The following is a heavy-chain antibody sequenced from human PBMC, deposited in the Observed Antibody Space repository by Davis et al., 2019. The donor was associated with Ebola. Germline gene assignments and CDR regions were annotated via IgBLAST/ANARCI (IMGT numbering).Heavy chain of an antibody. CDR1: GGSISSYY. J-gene: IGHJ6*03. CDR2: IYYSGST. CDR3: ARTYSSSSVVDYYYYMDV. V-gene: IGHV4-59*01. Sequence: PSETLSLTCTVSGGSISSYYWSWIRQPPGKGLEWIGYIYYSGSTNYNPSLKSRVTISVDTSQNQFSLKLSSVTAADTAVYYCARTYSSSSVVDYYYYMDVWGKGTTVTVSS. D-gene: IGHD6-6*01.